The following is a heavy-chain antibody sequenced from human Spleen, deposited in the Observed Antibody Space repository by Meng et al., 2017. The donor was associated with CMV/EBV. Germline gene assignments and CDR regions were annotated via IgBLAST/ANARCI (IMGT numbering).Heavy chain of an antibody. CDR2: ISYDGSNK. V-gene: IGHV3-30*18. CDR3: AKDLGFYGFWDDYSTVYTMDV. CDR1: GFTFSSYP. D-gene: IGHD3-3*01. J-gene: IGHJ6*02. Sequence: GESLKISCAASGFTFSSYPMHWVRQAPGKGLEWVAIISYDGSNKYYADSVKGRFTISRDNSKNTLYQQMNSLRDEDTAVYYCAKDLGFYGFWDDYSTVYTMDVWGQGTTVTVSS.